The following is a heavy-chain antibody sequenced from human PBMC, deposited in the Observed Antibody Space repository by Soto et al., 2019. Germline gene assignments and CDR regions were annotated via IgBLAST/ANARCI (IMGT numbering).Heavy chain of an antibody. V-gene: IGHV3-15*07. CDR3: TTDSLFTGQLVRMDN. D-gene: IGHD3-9*01. CDR1: GFTFSDAW. Sequence: GGSLRLSCAASGFTFSDAWINWVRQAPGKGLEWVGRIKSKIDGGTTDFAAPVKGRFAISRDDSRDMVYMEMYSPKTDDTAVYYCTTDSLFTGQLVRMDNWGHGTLVTAPQ. J-gene: IGHJ4*01. CDR2: IKSKIDGGTT.